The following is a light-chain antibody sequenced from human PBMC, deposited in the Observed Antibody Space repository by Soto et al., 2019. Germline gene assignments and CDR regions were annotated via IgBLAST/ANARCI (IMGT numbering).Light chain of an antibody. CDR2: EVT. Sequence: QSALTQPASVSGSPGQSITVSCTGTASDIGSYDYVSWDQHHPGKAPKLMIYEVTTRPSGVSNRFSGSKSDYTASRTIYGLQAEDEAHYFCASYSSSTTRWVLGGGTNHTVL. CDR3: ASYSSSTTRWV. J-gene: IGLJ3*02. CDR1: ASDIGSYDY. V-gene: IGLV2-14*01.